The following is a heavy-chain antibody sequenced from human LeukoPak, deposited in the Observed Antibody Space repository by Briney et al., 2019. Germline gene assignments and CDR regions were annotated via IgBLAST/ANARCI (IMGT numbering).Heavy chain of an antibody. CDR3: ASCLNDYGDYYFDY. CDR1: GFTFSSYG. D-gene: IGHD4-17*01. J-gene: IGHJ4*02. V-gene: IGHV3-30*03. CDR2: ISYDGSNK. Sequence: GGSLRLSCAASGFTFSSYGMHWVRQAPGKGLEWVAVISYDGSNKYYADSVKGRFTISRDNSKNTLYLQMNRLRSDDTAVYYCASCLNDYGDYYFDYWGQGTLVTVSS.